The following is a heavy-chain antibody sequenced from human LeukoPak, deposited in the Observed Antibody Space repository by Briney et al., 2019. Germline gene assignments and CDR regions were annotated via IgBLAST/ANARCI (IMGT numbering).Heavy chain of an antibody. V-gene: IGHV1-2*02. CDR2: INPNSGGT. D-gene: IGHD6-19*01. J-gene: IGHJ4*02. Sequence: ASVKVSCKASGYTFTGYYMHWVRQAPGQGLEWMGWINPNSGGTNYAQKFQGGVTMTRDTSISTAYMELSRLRSDDTAVYYCARAISGWYRFDYWGQGTLVTVSS. CDR1: GYTFTGYY. CDR3: ARAISGWYRFDY.